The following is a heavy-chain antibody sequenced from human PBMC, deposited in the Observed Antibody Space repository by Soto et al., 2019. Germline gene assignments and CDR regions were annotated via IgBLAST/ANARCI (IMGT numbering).Heavy chain of an antibody. J-gene: IGHJ4*02. CDR3: ARDMGCSSTSCYTGITPPMTN. CDR2: IWYDGSNK. D-gene: IGHD2-2*02. CDR1: GFTFSSYG. V-gene: IGHV3-33*01. Sequence: GGSLRLSCAASGFTFSSYGMHWVRQAPGKGLEWVAVIWYDGSNKYYADSVKGRFTISRDNSKNTLYLQMNSLRAEDTAVYYCARDMGCSSTSCYTGITPPMTNWGQGTLVTVSS.